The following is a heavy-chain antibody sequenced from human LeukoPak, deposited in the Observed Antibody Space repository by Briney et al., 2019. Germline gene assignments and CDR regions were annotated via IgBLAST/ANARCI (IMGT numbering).Heavy chain of an antibody. Sequence: ASEKVSCKASGYTFTGYYMHWVRQAPGQGLEWMGWINSNSGGTNYAQKFQGRVTRTRDTSISTAYMDLSKLRSDDTAVYYCARATSTAATDGRDSYWGQGTLVTVPS. CDR3: ARATSTAATDGRDSY. D-gene: IGHD2-15*01. CDR2: INSNSGGT. J-gene: IGHJ4*02. V-gene: IGHV1-2*02. CDR1: GYTFTGYY.